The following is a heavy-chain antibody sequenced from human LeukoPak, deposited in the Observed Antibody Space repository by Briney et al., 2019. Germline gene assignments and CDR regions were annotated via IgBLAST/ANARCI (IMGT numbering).Heavy chain of an antibody. CDR1: GYTFMSHG. V-gene: IGHV1-2*02. Sequence: ASVKVSCKAYGYTFMSHGISWVRQAPGQGLEWMGWINPKNGGTDFAQKFQGRVTMTRDASINTVYMELRRLTSDDTAVYFCARGPSSGSFDYWGQGTLVTVSS. J-gene: IGHJ4*02. CDR3: ARGPSSGSFDY. CDR2: INPKNGGT. D-gene: IGHD6-19*01.